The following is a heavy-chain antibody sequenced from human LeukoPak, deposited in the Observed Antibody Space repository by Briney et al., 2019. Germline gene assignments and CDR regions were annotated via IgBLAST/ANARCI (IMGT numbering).Heavy chain of an antibody. J-gene: IGHJ6*03. CDR3: TSQGRGIGSSWYYYYYMDV. D-gene: IGHD6-13*01. CDR2: IIPIFGTA. Sequence: GASVKVSCKASGGTFSSYAISWVRQAPGQGLEWMGGIIPIFGTANYAQKFQGRVTITADESTSTAYMELSSLRSEDTAVYYCTSQGRGIGSSWYYYYYMDVWGKGTTVTVSS. CDR1: GGTFSSYA. V-gene: IGHV1-69*13.